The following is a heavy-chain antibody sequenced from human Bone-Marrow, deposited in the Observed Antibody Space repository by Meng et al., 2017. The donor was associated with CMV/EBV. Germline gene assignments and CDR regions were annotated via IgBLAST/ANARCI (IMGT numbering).Heavy chain of an antibody. CDR2: IYYNGST. V-gene: IGHV4-59*01. D-gene: IGHD6-13*01. Sequence: SETLSLTCTVSGGSISSYYWSWIRQPPGKGLEWIGYIYYNGSTNYNPSLKSRVTISVDTSKNQFSLKLSSVTAAATAVYYCSRYPSGSSWYFFDYRGPETLVTVSS. CDR3: SRYPSGSSWYFFDY. CDR1: GGSISSYY. J-gene: IGHJ4*02.